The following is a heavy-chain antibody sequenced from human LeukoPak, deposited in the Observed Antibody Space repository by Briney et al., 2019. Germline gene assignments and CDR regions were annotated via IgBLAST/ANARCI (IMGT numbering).Heavy chain of an antibody. J-gene: IGHJ5*02. Sequence: GGSLRLSCAASGFTFSSYAMHWVRQAPGKGLEWVAVISYDGSNKYYADSVKGRFTISRDNSKNTLSLQMNSLRAEDTAVYYCARDMTGSHNWFDPWGPGTLVTVSS. CDR1: GFTFSSYA. CDR3: ARDMTGSHNWFDP. CDR2: ISYDGSNK. V-gene: IGHV3-30*04. D-gene: IGHD3-9*01.